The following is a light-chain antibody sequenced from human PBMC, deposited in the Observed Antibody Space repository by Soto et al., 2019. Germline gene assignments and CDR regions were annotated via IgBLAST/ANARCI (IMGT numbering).Light chain of an antibody. J-gene: IGLJ2*01. Sequence: QSVLTQPPSASGSPGQSVTISCTGTSSDVGGYNFVSWYQQHPGKAPKLMISEVSKRPSGVPDRFSGSKSGNTASLTVSGLQAEDEAAYYCTSYGGRNSPVVFGGGTKVTVL. CDR3: TSYGGRNSPVV. V-gene: IGLV2-8*01. CDR2: EVS. CDR1: SSDVGGYNF.